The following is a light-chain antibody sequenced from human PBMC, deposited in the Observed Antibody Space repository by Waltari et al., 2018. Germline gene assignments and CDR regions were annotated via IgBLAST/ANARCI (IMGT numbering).Light chain of an antibody. Sequence: DIVMTQTPLSLPITPGEPASISCRSSQSLLHTNGNTYLHWYLQKPGQSPQLLIYGGSNRASGVPGRFSGSGSGTDFTLKISKVRAEDVGVYYCVQALAFPLTFGGGTKVEIK. V-gene: IGKV2-40*01. J-gene: IGKJ4*01. CDR2: GGS. CDR3: VQALAFPLT. CDR1: QSLLHTNGNTY.